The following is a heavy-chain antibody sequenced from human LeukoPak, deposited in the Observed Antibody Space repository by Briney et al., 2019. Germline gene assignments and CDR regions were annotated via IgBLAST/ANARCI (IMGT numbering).Heavy chain of an antibody. CDR2: IYGDDST. Sequence: GGSLRLSCAVSGFTFSSNYMAWLRQAPGKGLEWVSVIYGDDSTFYADSVKGRFTISRHNSKNTLYLEMNSLRPEDTAVYYCARGLVEMATIYFDYWGQGTLVTVSS. CDR3: ARGLVEMATIYFDY. J-gene: IGHJ4*02. D-gene: IGHD5-24*01. V-gene: IGHV3-53*04. CDR1: GFTFSSNY.